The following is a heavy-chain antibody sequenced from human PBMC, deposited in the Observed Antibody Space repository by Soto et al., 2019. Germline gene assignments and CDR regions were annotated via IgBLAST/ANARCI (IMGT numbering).Heavy chain of an antibody. V-gene: IGHV4-59*01. CDR3: GRDILTGRMGMDV. CDR2: IYYSGST. Sequence: TSETLSLTCTVSGGFIISDYWIWIRQPPGQGLEWIGYIYYSGSTNYNPSLRSRVTISLDTSKKQFSLKLSSVTAADTAVYYCGRDILTGRMGMDVWGQGTTVTVSS. CDR1: GGFIISDY. J-gene: IGHJ6*02. D-gene: IGHD3-9*01.